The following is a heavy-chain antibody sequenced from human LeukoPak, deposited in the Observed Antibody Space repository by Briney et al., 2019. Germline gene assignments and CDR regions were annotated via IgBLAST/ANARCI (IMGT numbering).Heavy chain of an antibody. CDR2: ISGSDDST. D-gene: IGHD1-26*01. Sequence: GGSLRLSCAASGFSFSTYAMNWVRQAPGKGLEWVSAISGSDDSTYYAESVKGRFTISRDNSKNTLYLQMNSLRAEDTAVYYCARVPSRIVGATTNAFDIWGQGTMVTVSS. CDR3: ARVPSRIVGATTNAFDI. J-gene: IGHJ3*02. V-gene: IGHV3-23*01. CDR1: GFSFSTYA.